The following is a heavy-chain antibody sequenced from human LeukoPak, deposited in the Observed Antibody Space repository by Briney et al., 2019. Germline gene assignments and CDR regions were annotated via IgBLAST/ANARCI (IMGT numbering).Heavy chain of an antibody. CDR3: ARTTEGYAGGPGYSYYYYMDV. V-gene: IGHV4-59*01. J-gene: IGHJ6*03. D-gene: IGHD5-12*01. Sequence: SETLSLTCTVSGGSISSYYWSWIRQPPGKGLEWIGYIHYSGSTHYNPSLKSRATISVDTSKNQVSLKLRSVTAADTAVYYCARTTEGYAGGPGYSYYYYMDVWGKGTTVTISS. CDR2: IHYSGST. CDR1: GGSISSYY.